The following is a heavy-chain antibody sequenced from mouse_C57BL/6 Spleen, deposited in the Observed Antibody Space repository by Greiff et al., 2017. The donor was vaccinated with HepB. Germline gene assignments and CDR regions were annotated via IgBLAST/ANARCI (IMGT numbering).Heavy chain of an antibody. CDR2: IYPGDGDT. D-gene: IGHD1-1*01. CDR3: ARGIVVDGAMDY. V-gene: IGHV1-82*01. Sequence: QVQLQQSGPELVKPGASVKISCKASGYAFSSSWMNWVKQRPGKGLEWIGRIYPGDGDTNYNGKFKGKATLTADKSSSTAYMQLSSLTSEDSAVYFCARGIVVDGAMDYWGQGTSVTVSS. CDR1: GYAFSSSW. J-gene: IGHJ4*01.